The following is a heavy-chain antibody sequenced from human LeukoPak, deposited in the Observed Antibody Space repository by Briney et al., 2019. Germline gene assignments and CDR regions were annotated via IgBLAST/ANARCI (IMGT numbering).Heavy chain of an antibody. V-gene: IGHV1-69*01. CDR3: ARDLRYYDFWSGYFSNHYYYMDV. Sequence: SVKVSCKASGGTFSSYAMSWVRQAPGQGLERMGAIIPIFGTANYAQKFQGRVTITADESTSTAYMELSSLRSEDTAVYYCARDLRYYDFWSGYFSNHYYYMDVWGKGTTVTVSS. CDR2: IIPIFGTA. J-gene: IGHJ6*03. D-gene: IGHD3-3*01. CDR1: GGTFSSYA.